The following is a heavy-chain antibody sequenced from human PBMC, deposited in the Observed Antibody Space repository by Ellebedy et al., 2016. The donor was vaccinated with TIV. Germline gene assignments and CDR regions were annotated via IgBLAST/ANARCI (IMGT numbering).Heavy chain of an antibody. CDR3: APGGTTKVKKGLGY. Sequence: PGGSLRLSCAASGFTFSDYGMPWVRQAPGKGLEWVAVISNDGRSKYHVDSVKGRFTTSRDNSKSTLYLQMDSLRADDTAVYYCAPGGTTKVKKGLGYWGQGTLVTVSS. CDR1: GFTFSDYG. V-gene: IGHV3-30*03. J-gene: IGHJ4*02. D-gene: IGHD4-17*01. CDR2: ISNDGRSK.